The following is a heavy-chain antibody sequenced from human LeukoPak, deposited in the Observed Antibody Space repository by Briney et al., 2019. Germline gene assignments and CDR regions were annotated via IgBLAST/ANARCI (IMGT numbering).Heavy chain of an antibody. Sequence: QPGGSLRLSCAASGFTFSNYGMTWVRQAPGKGLEWVSGISGSGGSTYYADSVKGRFRISRDNSKTTLYLQMNSLRAEDTAVYYCAKGVAYDPVRDNYYYMDVWGKGTTVTISS. D-gene: IGHD5-12*01. CDR3: AKGVAYDPVRDNYYYMDV. CDR2: ISGSGGST. CDR1: GFTFSNYG. V-gene: IGHV3-23*01. J-gene: IGHJ6*03.